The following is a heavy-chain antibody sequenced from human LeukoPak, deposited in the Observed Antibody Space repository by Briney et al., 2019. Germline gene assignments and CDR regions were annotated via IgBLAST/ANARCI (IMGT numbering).Heavy chain of an antibody. Sequence: PSETLSLTCTVSGGSISSYYWSWIRQPPGKGLEWIGYIYYSGSTNYNPSLKSRVTISVDTSKNQFSLKLSSVTAADTAVYYCARGIRGSNYRPLRGYYYYMDVWGKGTTVTVSS. CDR3: ARGIRGSNYRPLRGYYYYMDV. D-gene: IGHD4-11*01. CDR1: GGSISSYY. CDR2: IYYSGST. V-gene: IGHV4-59*12. J-gene: IGHJ6*03.